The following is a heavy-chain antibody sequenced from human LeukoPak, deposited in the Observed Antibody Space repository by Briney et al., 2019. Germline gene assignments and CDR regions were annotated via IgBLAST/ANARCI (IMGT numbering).Heavy chain of an antibody. D-gene: IGHD6-6*01. J-gene: IGHJ5*02. V-gene: IGHV1-8*01. Sequence: ASVKVSCKASGYTFTSYDINWVRQATGQGLEWMGWMNPNSGNTGYAQKFQGRVTMTRNTSISTAYMELSSLRSEDTAVYYCAGNDWIAGSSSEICWFDPWGQGTLVTVSS. CDR3: AGNDWIAGSSSEICWFDP. CDR1: GYTFTSYD. CDR2: MNPNSGNT.